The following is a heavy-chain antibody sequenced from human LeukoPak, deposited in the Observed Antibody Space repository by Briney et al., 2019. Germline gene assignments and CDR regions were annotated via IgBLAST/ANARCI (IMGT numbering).Heavy chain of an antibody. Sequence: ASVKVSCKASGYTFTSYDINWVRQATGQGLEWMGWMNPNSGNTGYAQKFQGGVTMTRNTSISTAYMELSSLRSEDTAVYYCARAGFCGGDCPIDYWGQGTLVTVSS. J-gene: IGHJ4*02. V-gene: IGHV1-8*01. D-gene: IGHD2-21*02. CDR1: GYTFTSYD. CDR2: MNPNSGNT. CDR3: ARAGFCGGDCPIDY.